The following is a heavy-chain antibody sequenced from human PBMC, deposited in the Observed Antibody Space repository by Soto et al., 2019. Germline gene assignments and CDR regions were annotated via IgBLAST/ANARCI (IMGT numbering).Heavy chain of an antibody. V-gene: IGHV3-23*01. CDR3: ARVPAAMWGGNFDY. CDR2: ISGSGGST. CDR1: GFTFSSYA. D-gene: IGHD2-2*01. Sequence: EVQLLESGGGLVQPGGSLRLSCAASGFTFSSYAMSWVRQAPGKGLEWVSAISGSGGSTYYADSVKGRFTISRDNSKNTLYLQMISLRAEDTAVYYCARVPAAMWGGNFDYWGQGTLVTVSS. J-gene: IGHJ4*02.